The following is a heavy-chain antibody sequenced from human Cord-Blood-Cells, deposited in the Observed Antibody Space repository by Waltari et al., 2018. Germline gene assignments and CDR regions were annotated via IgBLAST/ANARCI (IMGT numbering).Heavy chain of an antibody. Sequence: QLQLQESGPGLVKPSATLSLTCTVSVGSISSSSYYWGWIRQPPGKGLEWIGSIYYSGSTYYNPSLKSRVTISVDTSKNQFSLKLSSVTAADTAVYYCARLDFWSGYYDYWGQGTLVTVSS. J-gene: IGHJ4*02. CDR3: ARLDFWSGYYDY. CDR2: IYYSGST. D-gene: IGHD3-3*01. V-gene: IGHV4-39*01. CDR1: VGSISSSSYY.